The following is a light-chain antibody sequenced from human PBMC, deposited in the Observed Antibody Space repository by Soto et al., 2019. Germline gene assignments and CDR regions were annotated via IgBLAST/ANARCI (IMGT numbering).Light chain of an antibody. CDR1: SSDVGGYDF. J-gene: IGLJ1*01. CDR2: EVT. Sequence: QSVLAQPASVSGSPGQSITISCTGASSDVGGYDFVSRYQHHPGTPPKLIIYEVTHRPSGVSHRFSGSKSASTASLTISGLQVEDEADYFCGSYSSTTTREVFGTGTKVTVL. CDR3: GSYSSTTTREV. V-gene: IGLV2-14*01.